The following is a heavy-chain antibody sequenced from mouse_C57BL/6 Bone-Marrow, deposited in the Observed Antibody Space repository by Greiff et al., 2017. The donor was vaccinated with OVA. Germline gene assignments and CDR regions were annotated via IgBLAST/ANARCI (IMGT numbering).Heavy chain of an antibody. V-gene: IGHV1-72*01. J-gene: IGHJ2*01. CDR3: ARTYYGYDWGYYFDY. CDR2: IDPNSGGT. CDR1: GYTFTSYW. D-gene: IGHD2-9*01. Sequence: QVHVKQPGAELVKPGASVKLSCKASGYTFTSYWMHWVKQRPGRGLEWIGRIDPNSGGTKYNEKFKSKATLTVDKPSSTAYMQLSSLTSEDSAVYYCARTYYGYDWGYYFDYWGQGTTLTVSS.